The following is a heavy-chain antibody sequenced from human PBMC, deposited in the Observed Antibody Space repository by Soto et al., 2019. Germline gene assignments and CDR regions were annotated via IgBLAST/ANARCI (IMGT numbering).Heavy chain of an antibody. CDR2: MNPGSGDT. CDR1: GYSFTNND. V-gene: IGHV1-8*01. D-gene: IGHD3-16*01. J-gene: IGHJ5*02. CDR3: ARMETFGSLNWFDP. Sequence: ASVKVSCKASGYSFTNNDVGWLRQSTGQGLEWMGWMNPGSGDTGYAQKFQGRVTMTRDISIATAYMELSSLRSDDTAIYYCARMETFGSLNWFDPWGQGTLVTVSS.